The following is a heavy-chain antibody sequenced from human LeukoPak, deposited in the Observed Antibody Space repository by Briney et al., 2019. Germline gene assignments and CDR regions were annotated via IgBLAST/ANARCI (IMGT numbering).Heavy chain of an antibody. Sequence: GASVKVSCKASGYTFIRHWMHWVRQAPGKGLEWMGGFDPEDGETIYAQKFQGRVTMTEDTSTDTAYMELSSLRSEDTAVYYCATSEGGSYYLWGQGTLVTVSS. V-gene: IGHV1-24*01. CDR3: ATSEGGSYYL. D-gene: IGHD1-26*01. J-gene: IGHJ4*02. CDR2: FDPEDGET. CDR1: GYTFIRHW.